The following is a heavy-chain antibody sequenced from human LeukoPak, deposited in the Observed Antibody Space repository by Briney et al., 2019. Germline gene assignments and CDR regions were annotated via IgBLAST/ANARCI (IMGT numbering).Heavy chain of an antibody. CDR1: GFTFSSYS. CDR2: ISSSSYI. D-gene: IGHD6-19*01. CDR3: AGSSGWYYFDY. Sequence: GGSLRLSCAASGFTFSSYSMNWVRQAPGKGLEWVSSISSSSYIYYADSVKGRFTISRDNAKNSLYLQMNSLRAEDTAVYYCAGSSGWYYFDYWGQGTLVTVSS. V-gene: IGHV3-21*01. J-gene: IGHJ4*02.